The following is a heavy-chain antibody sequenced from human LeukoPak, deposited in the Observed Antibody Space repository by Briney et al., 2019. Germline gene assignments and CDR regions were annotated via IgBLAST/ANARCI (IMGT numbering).Heavy chain of an antibody. V-gene: IGHV3-30-3*02. J-gene: IGHJ4*02. CDR3: AKYHHLRYSSSWYFFDC. CDR2: ISYDGSNK. CDR1: GFTFSSYA. D-gene: IGHD6-13*01. Sequence: GRSLRLSCAASGFTFSSYAMHWVRQAPGKGLEWVAVISYDGSNKYYADSVKGRFTISRDNSKNTLYLQMNSLRAEDTAVYYCAKYHHLRYSSSWYFFDCWGQGTLVTVSS.